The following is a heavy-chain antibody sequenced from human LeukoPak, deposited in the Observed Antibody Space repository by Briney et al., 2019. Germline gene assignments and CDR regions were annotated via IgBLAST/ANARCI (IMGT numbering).Heavy chain of an antibody. V-gene: IGHV4-39*01. CDR1: GGSISSSSYY. D-gene: IGHD5/OR15-5a*01. Sequence: SETLSLTCTVSGGSISSSSYYWGWIRQSPGKGLEWIGSIYYSGSTYYNPSLKSRVTISVDTSKNQFSLKLSSVTAADTAVYYCARQKYLRGPDVEYFDYWGRGTLVTVSS. CDR3: ARQKYLRGPDVEYFDY. J-gene: IGHJ4*02. CDR2: IYYSGST.